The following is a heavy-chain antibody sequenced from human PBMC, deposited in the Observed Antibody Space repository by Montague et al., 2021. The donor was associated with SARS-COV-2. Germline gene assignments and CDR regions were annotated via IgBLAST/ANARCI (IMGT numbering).Heavy chain of an antibody. CDR2: VYYSGST. CDR1: GGSIGSHY. J-gene: IGHJ2*01. CDR3: ARDSPNSSGYHEYFDL. D-gene: IGHD3-22*01. V-gene: IGHV4-59*11. Sequence: SETLSLTCTVSGGSIGSHYWSWIRQPPGKGLEWIGYVYYSGSTNYNPSLKSRVTISVDTSKSRFFLKLKSVTSADTAVYYCARDSPNSSGYHEYFDLWGRGTLVTVSS.